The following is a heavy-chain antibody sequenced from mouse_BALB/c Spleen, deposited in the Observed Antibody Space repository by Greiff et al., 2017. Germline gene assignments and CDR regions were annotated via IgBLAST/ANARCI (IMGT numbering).Heavy chain of an antibody. D-gene: IGHD2-4*01. CDR1: GFTFSSYT. CDR2: ISNGGGST. Sequence: EVQVVESGGGLVQPGGSLKLSCAASGFTFSSYTMSWVRQTPEKRLEWVAYISNGGGSTYYPDTVKGRFTISRDNAKNTLYLQMSSLKSEDTAMYYCARCGIRTAYWYFDVWGEGTTVTVAS. V-gene: IGHV5-12-2*01. J-gene: IGHJ1*01. CDR3: ARCGIRTAYWYFDV.